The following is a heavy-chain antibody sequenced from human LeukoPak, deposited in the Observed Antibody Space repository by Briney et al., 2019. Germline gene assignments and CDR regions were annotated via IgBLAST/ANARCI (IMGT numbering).Heavy chain of an antibody. V-gene: IGHV4-59*01. CDR1: GASISDYY. CDR3: ARDYASSGLRYFDF. D-gene: IGHD3-22*01. Sequence: SETLPHTCTVSGASISDYYWSWIRQPPGKGLEWIGYIYYTGTTKDNPSLTSRVTISVDTSKSQFSLKLSSVTAADTAVYYCARDYASSGLRYFDFWGRGTLVTVSS. J-gene: IGHJ2*01. CDR2: IYYTGTT.